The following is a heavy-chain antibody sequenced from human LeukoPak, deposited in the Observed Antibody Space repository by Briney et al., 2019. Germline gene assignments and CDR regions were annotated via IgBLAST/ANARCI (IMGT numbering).Heavy chain of an antibody. CDR3: VRGSTLRHYQY. CDR1: GGSISSSTYY. J-gene: IGHJ4*02. V-gene: IGHV4-39*01. Sequence: PSETLSLTCTVSGGSISSSTYYWGWIRRPPGKGLEWIGSIYYSVSTYYNPSLKSRVTVSVDTSKNQFSLKLSSVTAADTAVYYCVRGSTLRHYQYWGQGTLVTVSS. D-gene: IGHD3-16*01. CDR2: IYYSVST.